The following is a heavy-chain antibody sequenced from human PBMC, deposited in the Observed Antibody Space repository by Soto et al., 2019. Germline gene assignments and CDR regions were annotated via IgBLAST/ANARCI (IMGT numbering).Heavy chain of an antibody. CDR1: GFSLSSTGVG. CDR2: IYWNDAK. Sequence: SGPTLVHPPQILTLPCFFSGFSLSSTGVGVGWIRQPSGKALEWVALIYWNDAKRYSPSLKIRLTITKDTSKNQVILTVTNTDPVDTATYYCAHRPDDIGYFDYWGQGALVT. J-gene: IGHJ4*02. V-gene: IGHV2-5*01. CDR3: AHRPDDIGYFDY. D-gene: IGHD2-15*01.